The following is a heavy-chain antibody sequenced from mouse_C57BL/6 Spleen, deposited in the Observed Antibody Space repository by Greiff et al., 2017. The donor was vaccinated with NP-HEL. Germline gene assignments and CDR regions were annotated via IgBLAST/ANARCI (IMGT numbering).Heavy chain of an antibody. Sequence: EVMLVESEGGLVQPGSSMKLSCTASGFTFSDYYMAWVRQVPEKGLEWVANINYDGSSTYYLDSLKSRFIISRDNAKNILYLQMSSLKSEDTATYYCARDGAYGYYFDYWGQGTTLTVSS. CDR2: INYDGSST. CDR1: GFTFSDYY. J-gene: IGHJ2*01. CDR3: ARDGAYGYYFDY. V-gene: IGHV5-16*01. D-gene: IGHD1-1*01.